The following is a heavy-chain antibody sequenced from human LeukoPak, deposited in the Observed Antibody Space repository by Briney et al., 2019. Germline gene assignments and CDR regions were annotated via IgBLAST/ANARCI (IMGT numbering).Heavy chain of an antibody. Sequence: PGGSLRLSCAASGFTFSSYSMNWVRQAPGKGLEWVSSISSSSSYIYYADSVKGRFTISRDNAKNSLYLQMNSLRAEDTAVYYCARHDSGYDAFDIWGQGTMVTVSS. D-gene: IGHD5-12*01. V-gene: IGHV3-21*01. J-gene: IGHJ3*02. CDR1: GFTFSSYS. CDR3: ARHDSGYDAFDI. CDR2: ISSSSSYI.